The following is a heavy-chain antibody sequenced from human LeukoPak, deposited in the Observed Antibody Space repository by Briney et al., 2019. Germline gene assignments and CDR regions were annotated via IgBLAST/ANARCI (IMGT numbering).Heavy chain of an antibody. J-gene: IGHJ4*02. CDR3: ARDYSGTYYGGQDY. Sequence: ASVKVSCEASGYSFTVYYMHWVRQAPGQGLEWMGWINPNSGGTNYAEKFQGRVTMTRDTSISTAYMELSRLTSDDTAVYYCARDYSGTYYGGQDYWGQGTLVTVSS. D-gene: IGHD1-26*01. V-gene: IGHV1-2*02. CDR2: INPNSGGT. CDR1: GYSFTVYY.